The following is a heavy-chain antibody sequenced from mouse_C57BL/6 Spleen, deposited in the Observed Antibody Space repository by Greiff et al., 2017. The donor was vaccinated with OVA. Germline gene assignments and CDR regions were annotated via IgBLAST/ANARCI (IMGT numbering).Heavy chain of an antibody. Sequence: DVKLVESGGDLVKPGGSLKLSCAASGFTFSSYGMSWVRQTPDKRLEWVATISSGGSYTYYPDSVKGRFTISRDNAKNTLYLQMSSLKSEDTAMYYCASHYDPACFAYWGQGTLVTVSA. CDR2: ISSGGSYT. J-gene: IGHJ3*01. CDR1: GFTFSSYG. CDR3: ASHYDPACFAY. V-gene: IGHV5-6*02. D-gene: IGHD2-4*01.